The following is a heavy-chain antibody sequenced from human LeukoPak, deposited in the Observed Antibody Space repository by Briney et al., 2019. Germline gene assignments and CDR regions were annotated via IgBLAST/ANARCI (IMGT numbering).Heavy chain of an antibody. V-gene: IGHV3-48*01. CDR2: ISSSSSII. D-gene: IGHD3-22*01. CDR3: ARVDGSSGYPHFDY. CDR1: GFTFSRYS. J-gene: IGHJ4*02. Sequence: GGSLRLSCAASGFTFSRYSMNWVRQAPGKGLEWVSYISSSSSIIYYADSVKGRFTISRDNARNSLYLQMNSLRAEDTAVYYCARVDGSSGYPHFDYWGQGTLVTVSS.